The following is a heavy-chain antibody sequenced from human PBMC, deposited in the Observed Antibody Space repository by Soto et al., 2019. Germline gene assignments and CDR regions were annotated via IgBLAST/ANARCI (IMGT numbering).Heavy chain of an antibody. CDR1: SGSISSSNW. V-gene: IGHV4-4*02. J-gene: IGHJ6*03. CDR3: ARGVVVPAAMNPYYYYYMDV. CDR2: IYHSGST. Sequence: QVQLQESGPGLVKPSGTLSLTCAVSSGSISSSNWWSWVRQPPGKGLEWIGEIYHSGSTNYNPSLKSRVTISVDKSKNQFSLKLSSVTAADTAVYYCARGVVVPAAMNPYYYYYMDVWGKGTTVTVSS. D-gene: IGHD2-2*01.